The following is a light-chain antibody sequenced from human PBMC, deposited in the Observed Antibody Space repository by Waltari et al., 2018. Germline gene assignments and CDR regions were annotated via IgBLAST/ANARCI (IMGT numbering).Light chain of an antibody. CDR1: QSVSRY. CDR3: KQRNNLIT. CDR2: DAS. Sequence: IVLTQSPATLSLSPGERATLSCRASQSVSRYLAWYQQKPGQAPRLLINDASKRATGNPDRFSWSGSWTDLTLTISILEPEDFAVYYWKQRNNLITLGQGTRLEIK. V-gene: IGKV3-11*01. J-gene: IGKJ5*01.